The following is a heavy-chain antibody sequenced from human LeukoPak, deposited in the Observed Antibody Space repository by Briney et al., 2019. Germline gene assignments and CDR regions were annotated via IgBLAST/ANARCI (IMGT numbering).Heavy chain of an antibody. D-gene: IGHD1-14*01. V-gene: IGHV3-30-3*01. CDR1: GFTFNSYT. Sequence: QAGGSLRLSCAASGFTFNSYTMFWVRQAPGTGLEWVAVTSNDESIKYYADSVKGRFTISRDNSRDTLFLEMSSLRVEDTAVYYCARDPILGPPDYFDYWGRGTLVTVSS. CDR3: ARDPILGPPDYFDY. CDR2: TSNDESIK. J-gene: IGHJ4*02.